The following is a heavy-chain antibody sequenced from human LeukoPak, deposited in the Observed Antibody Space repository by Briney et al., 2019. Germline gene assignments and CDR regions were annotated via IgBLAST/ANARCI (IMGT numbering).Heavy chain of an antibody. J-gene: IGHJ4*02. D-gene: IGHD6-13*01. CDR1: GDSISSYY. CDR2: IYYSGST. Sequence: SETLSLTCTVSGDSISSYYWSWIRQPPGKGLEWIGYIYYSGSTNYNPSLKSRVTISVDTSKNQFSLKLSSVTAADTAVYYCARQGYSSSWYFDCWGQGTLVTVSS. V-gene: IGHV4-59*08. CDR3: ARQGYSSSWYFDC.